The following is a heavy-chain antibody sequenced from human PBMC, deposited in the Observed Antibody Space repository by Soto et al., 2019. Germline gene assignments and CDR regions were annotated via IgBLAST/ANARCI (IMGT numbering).Heavy chain of an antibody. V-gene: IGHV3-23*01. D-gene: IGHD6-6*01. CDR2: MNSGGRS. CDR3: AKALQYSSSRDYFYYGMDV. J-gene: IGHJ6*02. CDR1: GFTFSNYS. Sequence: LSLSFAASGFTFSNYSMSLVRQAPLKGLEWVSGMNSGGRSYYADSVKGRFTISRDTSKNMLYLQMNSLRADDTAVFYCAKALQYSSSRDYFYYGMDVWGQGTTVTVSS.